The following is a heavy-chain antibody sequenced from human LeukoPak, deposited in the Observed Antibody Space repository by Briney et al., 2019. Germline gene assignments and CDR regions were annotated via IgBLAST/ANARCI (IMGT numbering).Heavy chain of an antibody. CDR1: GFTFSSDG. V-gene: IGHV4-59*01. CDR2: IYYSGST. Sequence: GSLRLSCAASGFTFSSDGMHWVRQPPGKGLEWIGYIYYSGSTNYNPSLKSRVTISVDTSKNQFSLKLSSVTAADTAVYYSARDGVRGVIGEFDYWGQGTLVTVSS. D-gene: IGHD3-10*01. J-gene: IGHJ4*02. CDR3: ARDGVRGVIGEFDY.